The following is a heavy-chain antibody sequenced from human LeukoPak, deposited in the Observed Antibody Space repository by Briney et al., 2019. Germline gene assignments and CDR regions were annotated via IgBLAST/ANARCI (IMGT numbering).Heavy chain of an antibody. J-gene: IGHJ6*02. CDR3: AKEHATYGMDV. V-gene: IGHV3-30*18. CDR2: ISYDGSNK. Sequence: PGRSLRLSCAASGFTFSSFGMHWVRQAPGKGLEWVAVISYDGSNKYYADSVKGRFTISRDNSKNTLYLQMNSLRAEDTAVYYCAKEHATYGMDVWGQGTTVTVSS. CDR1: GFTFSSFG.